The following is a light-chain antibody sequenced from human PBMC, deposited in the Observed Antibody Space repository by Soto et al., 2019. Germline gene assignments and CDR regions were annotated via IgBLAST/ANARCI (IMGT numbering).Light chain of an antibody. CDR2: GAS. V-gene: IGKV3-20*01. CDR3: QQYDSSPRT. J-gene: IGKJ1*01. CDR1: QSLRSTS. Sequence: EIVLTQSPRTLSVSXGERATLSXXXSQSLRSTSLAWYQQKPGQAPRLLISGASTRAADIPDRFSGSGSGTDFTLTIGRLEPEDLAVYYCQQYDSSPRTFGQGTKVDIK.